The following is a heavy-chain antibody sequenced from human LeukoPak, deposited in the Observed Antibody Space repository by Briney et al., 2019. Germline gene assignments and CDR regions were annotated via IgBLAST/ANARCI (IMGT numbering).Heavy chain of an antibody. D-gene: IGHD6-13*01. CDR1: GGSISSYY. J-gene: IGHJ6*02. V-gene: IGHV4-4*07. CDR2: IYTSGST. CDR3: ASRVRMGQHLVRNPNGMDV. Sequence: PSETLSLTCTVSGGSISSYYWSWIRQPAGKGLEWIGRIYTSGSTNYNPSLKSRVTMSVDTSKNQFSLKLSSVTAADTAVYYCASRVRMGQHLVRNPNGMDVWGQGTTVTVSS.